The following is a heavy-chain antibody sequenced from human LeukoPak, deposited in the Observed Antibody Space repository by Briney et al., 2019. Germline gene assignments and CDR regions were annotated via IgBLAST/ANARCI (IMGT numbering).Heavy chain of an antibody. J-gene: IGHJ4*02. V-gene: IGHV4-39*01. D-gene: IGHD4-17*01. CDR3: ARGRLTTVNLDY. Sequence: SETLSLTCTVSGGSISSSSYYWGWIRQPPGKGLEWIGSIYYSGSTYYNPSLKSRVTISVDTSKNQFSLKLSSVTAADTAVYYCARGRLTTVNLDYWGQGTLVTVSS. CDR1: GGSISSSSYY. CDR2: IYYSGST.